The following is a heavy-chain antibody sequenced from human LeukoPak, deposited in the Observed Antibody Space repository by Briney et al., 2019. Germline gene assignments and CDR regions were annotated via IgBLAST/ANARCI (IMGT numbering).Heavy chain of an antibody. CDR1: GFIFSSNA. D-gene: IGHD2-15*01. CDR2: ISGSGGST. J-gene: IGHJ4*02. Sequence: AGGSLRLSCAASGFIFSSNAMSWVRQAPGKGLEWVSAISGSGGSTYYADSVRGRFTISRDNSKNTLYLQMNSLRAEDTAIYYCAKDHSWPGAWYYWGQGTLVTVSS. V-gene: IGHV3-23*01. CDR3: AKDHSWPGAWYY.